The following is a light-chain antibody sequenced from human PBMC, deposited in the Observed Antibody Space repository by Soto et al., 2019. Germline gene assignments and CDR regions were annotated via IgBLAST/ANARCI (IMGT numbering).Light chain of an antibody. Sequence: IVLTQSPDTLSLSPGQRATLSCRASQSVSRRYLAWYQQKPGHAPILLIYDVSERASDIPDRFSGSGSGTDFTLTINRLVPEDVAVYYCQYQGSFGGGTKVEIE. J-gene: IGKJ4*01. CDR3: QYQGS. V-gene: IGKV3-20*01. CDR2: DVS. CDR1: QSVSRRY.